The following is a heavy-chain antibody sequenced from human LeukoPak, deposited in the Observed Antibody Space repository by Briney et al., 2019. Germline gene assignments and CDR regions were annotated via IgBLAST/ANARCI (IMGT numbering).Heavy chain of an antibody. CDR2: INPNSGGT. V-gene: IGHV1-2*06. D-gene: IGHD2-2*01. Sequence: ASVTVSCTASGYTLTDYYMHWVRQAPGQGLEWMGRINPNSGGTNYAQKFQGRVTMTRDTSISTAYMELSRLRSDDTAVYYCARDYCSSTSCLFDYWGQGALVSVSS. J-gene: IGHJ4*02. CDR3: ARDYCSSTSCLFDY. CDR1: GYTLTDYY.